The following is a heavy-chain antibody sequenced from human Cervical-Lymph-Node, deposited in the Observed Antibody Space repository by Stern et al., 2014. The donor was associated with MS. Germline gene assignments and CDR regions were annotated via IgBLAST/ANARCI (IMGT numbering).Heavy chain of an antibody. CDR1: GDSITSGNYY. J-gene: IGHJ6*02. CDR2: IHYSGST. D-gene: IGHD2-21*02. Sequence: QVQLQESGPGLVKPSQTLSLTCTVSGDSITSGNYYWSWIRQHPGKGLEWVGYIHYSGSTYYNPSLKSRLTISVDTSKNQFSLNLSSVTAADTAVYYCARMGNIVVMTAIPTGLDVWGQGTTVTVSS. CDR3: ARMGNIVVMTAIPTGLDV. V-gene: IGHV4-31*03.